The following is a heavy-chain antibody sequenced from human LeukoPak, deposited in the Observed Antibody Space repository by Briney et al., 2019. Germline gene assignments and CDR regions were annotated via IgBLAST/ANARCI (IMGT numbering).Heavy chain of an antibody. D-gene: IGHD3-10*01. J-gene: IGHJ4*02. Sequence: KCGESLKISCKGSGYTFSNYWIGWVRQMPGKGLEWMGIIYPGDSDIRYGPSFQGQVTFAADKSTSTAYLQWSSLKASDTAMYFCARFEVNCEDNRTYYYFDYWGQGTLVTVSS. CDR1: GYTFSNYW. CDR2: IYPGDSDI. CDR3: ARFEVNCEDNRTYYYFDY. V-gene: IGHV5-51*01.